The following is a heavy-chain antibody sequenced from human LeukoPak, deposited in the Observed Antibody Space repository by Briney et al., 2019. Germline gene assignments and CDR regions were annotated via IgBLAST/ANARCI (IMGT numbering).Heavy chain of an antibody. V-gene: IGHV3-23*01. CDR3: ANLVTTGDYYFDY. D-gene: IGHD4-11*01. J-gene: IGHJ4*02. CDR2: ISGSGGNT. CDR1: GFTFSSYV. Sequence: PGGSLRLSCAASGFTFSSYVMSWVRQAPGKGLEWVSLISGSGGNTYYADSVKGRFTISRDNSKNTLYLQMDSLRDEDTAVYYCANLVTTGDYYFDYWGQGTPVTVSS.